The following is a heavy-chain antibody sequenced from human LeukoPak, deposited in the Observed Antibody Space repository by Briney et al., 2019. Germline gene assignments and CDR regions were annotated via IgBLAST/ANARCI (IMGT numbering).Heavy chain of an antibody. CDR2: MYASGSA. J-gene: IGHJ6*03. V-gene: IGHV4-61*02. Sequence: PSETLSLTCTVSGGSISSGSYYWSWIRQPAGKGLECIGRMYASGSANYNPSLRSRVTMSVDTSKKQFSLRLSSVTAADTAVYYCARSGSYSYYMDVWGKGTTVTVSS. D-gene: IGHD3-10*01. CDR3: ARSGSYSYYMDV. CDR1: GGSISSGSYY.